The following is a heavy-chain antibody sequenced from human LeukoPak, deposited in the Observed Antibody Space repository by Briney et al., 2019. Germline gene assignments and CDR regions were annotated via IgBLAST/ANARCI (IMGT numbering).Heavy chain of an antibody. Sequence: QSGGSLRLSCAASGFTFSSYEMNWVRQAPGKGLEWVSYISSSGSTIYYADSVKGRFTISRDNAKNSLYLQMNSLRAEVTAVYYCAGNVVVVAATRGYYYGMDVWGQGTTVTVSS. J-gene: IGHJ6*02. V-gene: IGHV3-48*03. CDR1: GFTFSSYE. D-gene: IGHD2-15*01. CDR2: ISSSGSTI. CDR3: AGNVVVVAATRGYYYGMDV.